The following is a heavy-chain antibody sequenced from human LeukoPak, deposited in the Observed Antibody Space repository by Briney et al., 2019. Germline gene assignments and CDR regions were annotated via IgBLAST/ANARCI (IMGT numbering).Heavy chain of an antibody. CDR3: ARGGARLVLYRGFDP. CDR1: GFTFSSYA. D-gene: IGHD3-9*01. J-gene: IGHJ5*02. Sequence: GRSLRLSCAASGFTFSSYAMHWVRQAPGEGLEWVAVISYDGSNKYYADSVKGRFTISRDNSKNTLYLQMNSLRAEDTAVYYCARGGARLVLYRGFDPWGQGTLVTVSP. V-gene: IGHV3-30-3*01. CDR2: ISYDGSNK.